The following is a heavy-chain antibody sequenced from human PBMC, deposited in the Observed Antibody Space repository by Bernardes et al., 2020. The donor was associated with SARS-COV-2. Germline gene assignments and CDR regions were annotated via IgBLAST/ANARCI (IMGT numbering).Heavy chain of an antibody. CDR2: INHSGNT. CDR1: GGSFSGYF. J-gene: IGHJ6*02. Sequence: SETLSLTCAVYGGSFSGYFWSWIRQHPGKGLEWIGEINHSGNTNYNPSLKSRVTISVDTSKNHISLKLNSVSAADAAVYYCARRFIAVSGMDVWGQGTTVTVSS. V-gene: IGHV4-34*01. CDR3: ARRFIAVSGMDV. D-gene: IGHD2-15*01.